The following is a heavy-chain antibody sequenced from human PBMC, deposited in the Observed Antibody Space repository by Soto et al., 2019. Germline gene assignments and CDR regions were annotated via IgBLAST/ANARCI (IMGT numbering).Heavy chain of an antibody. CDR3: AKWVPGTPNWFDP. D-gene: IGHD2-15*01. Sequence: DVQLLDSGGALVQPGGSLRLSCQASGFTSGTSALTWVRQAPGQGLEWVSGISATGSTTYYSDSVKGRFTISRDNTKNTAFLQMDSLRAEDTALYYCAKWVPGTPNWFDPWGQGTLVTVSS. CDR2: ISATGSTT. CDR1: GFTSGTSA. V-gene: IGHV3-23*01. J-gene: IGHJ5*02.